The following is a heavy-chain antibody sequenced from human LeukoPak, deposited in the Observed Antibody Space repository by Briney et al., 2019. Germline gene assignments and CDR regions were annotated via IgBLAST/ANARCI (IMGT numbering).Heavy chain of an antibody. CDR2: IRAYNGNT. D-gene: IGHD2-2*01. CDR3: ARSKLRGGIVVVPAAILS. Sequence: ASVKVSCKASGYTFTSYGISWVRQAPGQGLEWMGWIRAYNGNTNYAQKLQGRVTMTTDTSTSTAYMELRSLRSDDTAVYYCARSKLRGGIVVVPAAILSWGQGTLVTVSS. J-gene: IGHJ4*02. CDR1: GYTFTSYG. V-gene: IGHV1-18*01.